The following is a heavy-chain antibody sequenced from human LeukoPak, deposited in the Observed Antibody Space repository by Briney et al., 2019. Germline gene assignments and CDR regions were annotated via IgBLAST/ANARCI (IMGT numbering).Heavy chain of an antibody. Sequence: PSETLSLTCTVSGGSISSYYWSWIRQPPGKGLEWIGYIYYSGSTNYNPSLKSRVTISVDTSKNQFSLKLSSVTAADTAVYYCARGTIFGVPYFDYWGQGTLVTVSS. CDR2: IYYSGST. CDR3: ARGTIFGVPYFDY. CDR1: GGSISSYY. V-gene: IGHV4-59*01. J-gene: IGHJ4*02. D-gene: IGHD3-3*01.